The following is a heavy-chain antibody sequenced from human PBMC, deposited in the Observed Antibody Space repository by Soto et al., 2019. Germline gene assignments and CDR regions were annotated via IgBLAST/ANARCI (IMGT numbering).Heavy chain of an antibody. CDR2: IWYDGSNK. CDR1: GFTFSSYG. V-gene: IGHV3-33*01. J-gene: IGHJ6*02. D-gene: IGHD2-15*01. Sequence: QVQLVESGGGVVQPGRSLRLSCAASGFTFSSYGMHWVRQAPGKGLEWVAVIWYDGSNKYYADSVKGRFTISRDNSKNTLYLQMNSLRAEDTAVYYCVRRGYCSGGSCYSYYYYYGMDVWGQGTTVTVSS. CDR3: VRRGYCSGGSCYSYYYYYGMDV.